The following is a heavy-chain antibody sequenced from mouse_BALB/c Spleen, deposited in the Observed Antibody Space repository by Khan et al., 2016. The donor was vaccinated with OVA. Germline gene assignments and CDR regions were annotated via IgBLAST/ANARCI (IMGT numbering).Heavy chain of an antibody. Sequence: EVQLQESGPGLVKPSQSLSLTCTVTGYSITSDYAWNWIRQFPGNKLEWMGYISYSGSTTYNPSLKSRISITRDTSKDNYILQLKSVTSEDTATYYCASELGRYYALDYWGQGTSVTVSS. CDR2: ISYSGST. CDR3: ASELGRYYALDY. J-gene: IGHJ4*01. D-gene: IGHD4-1*01. V-gene: IGHV3-2*02. CDR1: GYSITSDYA.